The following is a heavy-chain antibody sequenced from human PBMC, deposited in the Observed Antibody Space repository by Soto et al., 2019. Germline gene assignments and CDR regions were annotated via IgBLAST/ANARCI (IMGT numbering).Heavy chain of an antibody. CDR3: ARARGYLNYYACYGLDV. CDR1: GFTFSDYW. Sequence: EVQLVESGGGLVQPGGSLRLSCAAAGFTFSDYWMNWVRQAPGRGLEWVANIKLDGTVTFYVNSVRGRFTISRDNARNSMFLQMSNLRVEDTAVYYCARARGYLNYYACYGLDVWGQGTTVTVSS. D-gene: IGHD3-22*01. V-gene: IGHV3-7*05. J-gene: IGHJ6*02. CDR2: IKLDGTVT.